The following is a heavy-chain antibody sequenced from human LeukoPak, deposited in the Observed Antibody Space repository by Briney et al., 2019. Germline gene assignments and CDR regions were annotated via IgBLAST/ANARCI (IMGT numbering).Heavy chain of an antibody. D-gene: IGHD3-22*01. J-gene: IGHJ4*02. Sequence: ASVKVSCKASGYTFTGYYMHWVRQAPGQGLEWMGWINPNSGGTNYAQKFQGRVTMTEDTSTDTAYMELSSLRSEDTAVYYCATPRITMIVVVIDGFDYWGQGTLVTVSS. CDR1: GYTFTGYY. CDR2: INPNSGGT. V-gene: IGHV1-2*02. CDR3: ATPRITMIVVVIDGFDY.